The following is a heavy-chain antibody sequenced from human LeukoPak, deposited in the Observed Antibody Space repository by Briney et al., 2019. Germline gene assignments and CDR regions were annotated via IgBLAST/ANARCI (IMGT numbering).Heavy chain of an antibody. Sequence: SETLSLTCTVSGGSISSGGYYWSWIRQHPGKGLEWIGYIYYSGSTYYNPSLKSRVTISVDTSKNQFSLKLSSVTAADTAVYYCAREGSIAARPRGHYFDYWGQGTLVTVSS. D-gene: IGHD6-6*01. J-gene: IGHJ4*02. CDR2: IYYSGST. CDR1: GGSISSGGYY. V-gene: IGHV4-31*03. CDR3: AREGSIAARPRGHYFDY.